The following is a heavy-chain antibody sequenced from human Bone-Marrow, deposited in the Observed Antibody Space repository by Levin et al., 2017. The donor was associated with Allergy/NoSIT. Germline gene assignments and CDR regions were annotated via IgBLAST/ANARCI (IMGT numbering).Heavy chain of an antibody. CDR2: INPNSGGT. J-gene: IGHJ5*02. V-gene: IGHV1-2*06. Sequence: ASVKVSCKASGYTFTGYYMHWVRQAPGQGLEWMGRINPNSGGTNYAQKFQGRVTMTRDTSISTAYMELSRLRSDDTAVYYCARGIAAAGILDWFDPWGQGTLVTVSS. CDR1: GYTFTGYY. CDR3: ARGIAAAGILDWFDP. D-gene: IGHD6-13*01.